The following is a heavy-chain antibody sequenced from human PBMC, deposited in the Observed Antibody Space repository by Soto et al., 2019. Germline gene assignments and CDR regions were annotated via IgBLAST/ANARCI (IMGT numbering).Heavy chain of an antibody. J-gene: IGHJ5*02. CDR2: ISAYNGNT. Sequence: QVQLEQSGAEVKKPGASVKVSCKASGYTFTSYGISWVRQAPGQGLEWMGRISAYNGNTNYAQKLQGRVTMTTDTSTSKAYRELRSLRADDTDVYYRARVVGALGHWVDPWGQGTLVTVSS. V-gene: IGHV1-18*01. CDR3: ARVVGALGHWVDP. CDR1: GYTFTSYG. D-gene: IGHD1-26*01.